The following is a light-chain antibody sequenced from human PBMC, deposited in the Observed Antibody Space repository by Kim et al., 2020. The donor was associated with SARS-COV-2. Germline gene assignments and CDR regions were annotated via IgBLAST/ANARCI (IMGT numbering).Light chain of an antibody. J-gene: IGLJ2*01. V-gene: IGLV3-1*01. CDR2: QDS. Sequence: SYELTQPPSVSVSPGQTASITCSGDKLGDKYACWYQQKPGQSPVLVIYQDSKRPSGIPERFSGSNSGNTATLAISGTQAMDEADYYCKAWDSSFGGGTQLTVL. CDR3: KAWDSS. CDR1: KLGDKY.